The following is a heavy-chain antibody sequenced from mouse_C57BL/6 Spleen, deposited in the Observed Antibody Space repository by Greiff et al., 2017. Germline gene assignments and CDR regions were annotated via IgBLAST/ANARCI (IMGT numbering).Heavy chain of an antibody. J-gene: IGHJ3*01. CDR3: ARSDGNYVDRFAY. D-gene: IGHD2-1*01. V-gene: IGHV14-3*01. CDR1: GFNFKNTY. CDR2: IDPANGNT. Sequence: VQLQQSVAELVRPGASVKLSCTASGFNFKNTYMHWVKQRPEQGLEWIGRIDPANGNTKYDPKFQGKATITADTSSNTAYLQISSLTSEDTAIYCCARSDGNYVDRFAYWGQGTLVTVSA.